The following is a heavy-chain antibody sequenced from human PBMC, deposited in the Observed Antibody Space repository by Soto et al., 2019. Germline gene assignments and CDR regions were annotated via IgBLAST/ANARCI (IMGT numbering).Heavy chain of an antibody. CDR3: AKDVTARPSSIDY. Sequence: ESEGGVVQPGRSLRLSCAASGFTFSSYGMHWVRQAPGKGLEWVAVISYDGSNKYYADSVKGRFTISRDNSKNTLYLQMNSLRAEDTAVYYCAKDVTARPSSIDYWGQGTLVTVSS. D-gene: IGHD6-6*01. V-gene: IGHV3-30*18. J-gene: IGHJ4*02. CDR2: ISYDGSNK. CDR1: GFTFSSYG.